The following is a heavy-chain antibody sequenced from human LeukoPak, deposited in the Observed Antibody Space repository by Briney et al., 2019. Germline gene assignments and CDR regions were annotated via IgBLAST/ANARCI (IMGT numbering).Heavy chain of an antibody. J-gene: IGHJ6*04. Sequence: SETLSLTCAVSGYYISSGYYWAWIRQPPGKGLERIGSINHIGSTYYDPSLKSRVTMSVDTSKNQLSLKLSSVAAADTAVYYCARVATRGHCSSTSCYGNYGMDVWGKGTTVTVSS. CDR3: ARVATRGHCSSTSCYGNYGMDV. CDR1: GYYISSGYY. D-gene: IGHD2-2*01. V-gene: IGHV4-38-2*01. CDR2: INHIGST.